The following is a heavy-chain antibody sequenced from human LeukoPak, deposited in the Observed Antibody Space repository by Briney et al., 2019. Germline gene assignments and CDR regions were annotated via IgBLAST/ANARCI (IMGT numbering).Heavy chain of an antibody. CDR1: GYSFTSYW. V-gene: IGHV5-51*01. J-gene: IGHJ3*02. Sequence: GESLKISCKGSGYSFTSYWIGWVRQMPGKGLEWMGIIYPGDSDTRYSPSFQGQVTVSADKSISTAYLQWGSLKASDTAMYYCARHGSGGSYYSSIKNAFDIWGQGTMVTVSS. CDR3: ARHGSGGSYYSSIKNAFDI. CDR2: IYPGDSDT. D-gene: IGHD1-26*01.